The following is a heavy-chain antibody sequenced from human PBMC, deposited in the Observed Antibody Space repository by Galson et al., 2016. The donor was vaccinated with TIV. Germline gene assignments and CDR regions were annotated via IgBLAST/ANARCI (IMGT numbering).Heavy chain of an antibody. CDR1: GYNFTNYW. J-gene: IGHJ4*02. Sequence: QSGAEVKKPGESLRISCKTSGYNFTNYWIIWVRQMPGRGLEWVGRIDPEDSYTEYSPSFQGHVTISTDKSIGTSSLQWSSLKASDTASYYCARPHYGDGDYWGLGTLVTVSS. D-gene: IGHD4-17*01. V-gene: IGHV5-10-1*01. CDR2: IDPEDSYT. CDR3: ARPHYGDGDY.